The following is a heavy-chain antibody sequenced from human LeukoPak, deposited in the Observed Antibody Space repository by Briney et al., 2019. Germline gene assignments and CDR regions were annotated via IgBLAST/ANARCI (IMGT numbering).Heavy chain of an antibody. J-gene: IGHJ4*02. V-gene: IGHV3-23*01. Sequence: GGSLRLSCAASKFTFSTSAMSWVRQAPGKGLEWVSAISGSGANTYYVDSVKGRFTISRDNSKNTLYLERSSLRSDDTAVYYCAKESQTYYDIMTGYPNYYFDYWGQGTLVTVSS. CDR2: ISGSGANT. D-gene: IGHD3-9*01. CDR3: AKESQTYYDIMTGYPNYYFDY. CDR1: KFTFSTSA.